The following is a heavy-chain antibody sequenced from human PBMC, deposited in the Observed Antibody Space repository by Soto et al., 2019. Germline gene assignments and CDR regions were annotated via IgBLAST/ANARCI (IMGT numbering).Heavy chain of an antibody. CDR1: GFTFSSYG. CDR3: ARDSVVVVPAAMGYYGMDV. Sequence: PGGSLRLSCAASGFTFSSYGMHWVRQAAGKGLEWVAVIWYDGSNKYYADSVKGRFTISRDNSKNTLYLQMNSLRAEDTAVYYCARDSVVVVPAAMGYYGMDVWGQGTTVTVSS. CDR2: IWYDGSNK. V-gene: IGHV3-33*01. D-gene: IGHD2-2*01. J-gene: IGHJ6*02.